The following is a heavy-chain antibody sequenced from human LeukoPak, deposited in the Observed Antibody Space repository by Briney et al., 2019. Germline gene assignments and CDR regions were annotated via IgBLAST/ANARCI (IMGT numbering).Heavy chain of an antibody. CDR1: GFTFSTFA. CDR2: IFPSGGEI. V-gene: IGHV3-23*01. J-gene: IGHJ4*02. Sequence: GGTLRLSCAASGFTFSTFAMIWVRQPPGKGLEWVSSIFPSGGEIHYADSVRGRFTISRDNSKSTLSLQMNSLRAEDTAIYYCATCRQVLLPFESWGQGTLVTVSS. D-gene: IGHD2-8*02. CDR3: ATCRQVLLPFES.